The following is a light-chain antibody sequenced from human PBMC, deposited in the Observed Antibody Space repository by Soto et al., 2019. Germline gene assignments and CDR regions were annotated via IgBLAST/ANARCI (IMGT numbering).Light chain of an antibody. CDR2: GSS. J-gene: IGKJ2*01. Sequence: PGEGATLSCRVSQPLSSAYLAWYQQKPGQAPRLLISGSSIRATGIPDRFSGGGSGTDFTLSITRLEPEDFAVYYCQQYITSPYTFGQGTKLEIK. CDR1: QPLSSAY. V-gene: IGKV3-20*01. CDR3: QQYITSPYT.